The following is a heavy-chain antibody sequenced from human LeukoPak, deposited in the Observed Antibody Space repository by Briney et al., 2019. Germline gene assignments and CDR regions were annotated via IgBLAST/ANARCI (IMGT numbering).Heavy chain of an antibody. CDR1: GFTFSDYY. Sequence: GESLKISCAASGFTFSDYYMSWIRQAPGKGLEWVSYISSSGSTIYYADSVKGRFTISRDNAKNSLYLQMNSLRAEDTAVYYCARDAVAGSIYMDVWGKGTTVTVSS. CDR2: ISSSGSTI. J-gene: IGHJ6*03. V-gene: IGHV3-11*01. CDR3: ARDAVAGSIYMDV. D-gene: IGHD6-19*01.